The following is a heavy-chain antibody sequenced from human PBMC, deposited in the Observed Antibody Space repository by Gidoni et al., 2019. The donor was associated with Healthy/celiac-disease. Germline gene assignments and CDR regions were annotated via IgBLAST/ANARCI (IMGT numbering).Heavy chain of an antibody. CDR3: ARVLELTQRGVTTKNYYYYYMDV. CDR2: INPSGGST. D-gene: IGHD4-17*01. V-gene: IGHV1-46*03. J-gene: IGHJ6*03. CDR1: GYTFTSYY. Sequence: QVQLVQSGAEVKKPGASVKVSCKASGYTFTSYYMPWVRQAPGQGLEWMGIINPSGGSTSYAQKLQGRVTMTRDTSTSTVYMELSSLRSEDTAVYYCARVLELTQRGVTTKNYYYYYMDVWGKGTTVTVSS.